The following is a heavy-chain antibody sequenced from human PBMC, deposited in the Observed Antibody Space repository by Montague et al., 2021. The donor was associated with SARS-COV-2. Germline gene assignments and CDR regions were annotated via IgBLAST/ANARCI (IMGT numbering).Heavy chain of an antibody. V-gene: IGHV1-18*01. Sequence: SVKVSCKASGFSFASYGVSWVRQAPGQGLVWVGWISAYNGDTNYAQTVQGRVTMTKDTSTRTPYMELRSLRPDGTAVYYCVRDRPYITFGEVFAPEYFHHWGQGTLVTVSS. CDR1: GFSFASYG. CDR2: ISAYNGDT. CDR3: VRDRPYITFGEVFAPEYFHH. D-gene: IGHD3-10*01. J-gene: IGHJ1*01.